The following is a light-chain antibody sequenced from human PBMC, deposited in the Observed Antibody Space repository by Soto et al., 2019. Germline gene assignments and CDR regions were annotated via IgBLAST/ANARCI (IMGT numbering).Light chain of an antibody. CDR2: ENN. CDR3: GTWDSSLSDYV. Sequence: QAVVTQPPSMSAAPGQRVTISCSGSSSNIGNNYVSWYQHLPGTAPKLLIYENNKRPSGIPDRFSGSKSATSATLGITGLQTGDEADYYCGTWDSSLSDYVFGTGTKVTVL. J-gene: IGLJ1*01. V-gene: IGLV1-51*02. CDR1: SSNIGNNY.